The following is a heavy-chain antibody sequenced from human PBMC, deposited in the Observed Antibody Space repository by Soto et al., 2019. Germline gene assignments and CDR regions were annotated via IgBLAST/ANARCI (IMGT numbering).Heavy chain of an antibody. Sequence: QVQLVQSGTEVKKPGASVKISCKASGYTFTSNWIHWARRAPGQGLEWMGVINPSGDITKYAPKFQGRVTMTTDTSTSTIYMDLSSLTSGVTAVYYCARDHSIASSGAWWLDPWGQGTLVTVSS. CDR3: ARDHSIASSGAWWLDP. CDR1: GYTFTSNW. D-gene: IGHD6-13*01. J-gene: IGHJ5*02. V-gene: IGHV1-46*01. CDR2: INPSGDIT.